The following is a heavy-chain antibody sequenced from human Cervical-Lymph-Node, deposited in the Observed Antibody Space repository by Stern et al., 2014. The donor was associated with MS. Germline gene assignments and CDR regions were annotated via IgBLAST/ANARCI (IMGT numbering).Heavy chain of an antibody. J-gene: IGHJ6*02. CDR2: MNPNNANT. CDR1: GYTFISYD. CDR3: VRGGFSYGYGLDA. V-gene: IGHV1-8*01. Sequence: VQLVQSGSQVRKPGASVKVSCQASGYTFISYDIFWVRQATGQGLEWMGWMNPNNANTGHVQKFQGRVTMTRNISISTAYMELSSLRSGDTAVYYCVRGGFSYGYGLDAWGQGTAVIVSS. D-gene: IGHD5-18*01.